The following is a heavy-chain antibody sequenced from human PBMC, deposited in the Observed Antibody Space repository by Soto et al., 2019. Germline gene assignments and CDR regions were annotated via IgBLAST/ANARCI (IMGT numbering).Heavy chain of an antibody. D-gene: IGHD3-10*01. CDR1: GGSISSYY. J-gene: IGHJ4*02. CDR3: ARTVMVRGVITTRYYFDY. V-gene: IGHV4-59*01. CDR2: IYYSGST. Sequence: ASETLSLTCTVSGGSISSYYWSWIRQPPGKGLEWIGYIYYSGSTNYNPSLKSRVTISVDTSKNQSSLKLSSVTAADTAVYYRARTVMVRGVITTRYYFDYWGQGTLVIVSS.